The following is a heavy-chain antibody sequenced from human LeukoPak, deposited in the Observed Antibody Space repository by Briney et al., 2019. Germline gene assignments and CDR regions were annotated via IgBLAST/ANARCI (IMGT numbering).Heavy chain of an antibody. J-gene: IGHJ4*02. Sequence: GASVKVSCKASGYAFTRYGISWVRQAPGQGLEWMGWISANNGDTDYAQSLQGRVTLTTDTSTNTAYMELRSLRSDDTAVYYCARGTWEQPDYWGQGTLVTVSS. V-gene: IGHV1-18*01. CDR2: ISANNGDT. D-gene: IGHD1-26*01. CDR1: GYAFTRYG. CDR3: ARGTWEQPDY.